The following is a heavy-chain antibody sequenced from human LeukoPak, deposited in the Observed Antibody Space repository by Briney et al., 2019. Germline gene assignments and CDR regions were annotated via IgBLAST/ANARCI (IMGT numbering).Heavy chain of an antibody. J-gene: IGHJ6*02. Sequence: SETLSLTCTVSGGSISSYYWSWIRQPPGKGLEWIGYIYYSGSTNYNPSLKSRVTISVDTSKNQFSLKLSSVTAADTAVYYCARGDVVVAAPGYYYYYYGMDVWGQGTTVTVSS. CDR1: GGSISSYY. D-gene: IGHD2-15*01. CDR2: IYYSGST. CDR3: ARGDVVVAAPGYYYYYYGMDV. V-gene: IGHV4-59*01.